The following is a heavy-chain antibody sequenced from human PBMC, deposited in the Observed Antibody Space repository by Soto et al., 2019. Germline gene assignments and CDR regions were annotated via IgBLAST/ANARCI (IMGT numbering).Heavy chain of an antibody. CDR3: ARAGITMVRGPTYRFDY. D-gene: IGHD3-10*01. CDR2: IIPIFGTA. J-gene: IGHJ4*02. Sequence: QVQLVQSGAEVKKPGSSVKVSCKASGGTFSSYAISWVRQAPGQGLEWMGGIIPIFGTASYAQKFQGRVTITADESTSTAYMELSSLRSEDTAVYYCARAGITMVRGPTYRFDYWGQGTLVTVSS. V-gene: IGHV1-69*12. CDR1: GGTFSSYA.